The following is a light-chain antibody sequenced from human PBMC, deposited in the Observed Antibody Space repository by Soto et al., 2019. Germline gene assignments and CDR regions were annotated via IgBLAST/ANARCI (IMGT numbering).Light chain of an antibody. CDR3: QQYNNWPLT. CDR1: QGVSSN. V-gene: IGKV3-15*01. Sequence: EIVMTQSPATLSVSPGERATLSCRASQGVSSNLAWYQQKPGQAPRLLIYGASTRASGIPARFIGGGSGTEFTLTISILQSEDFAFYYCQQYNNWPLTFGGGTKVEIK. CDR2: GAS. J-gene: IGKJ4*01.